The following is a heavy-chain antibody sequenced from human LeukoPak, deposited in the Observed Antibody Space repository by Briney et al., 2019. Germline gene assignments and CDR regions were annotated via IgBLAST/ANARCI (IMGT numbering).Heavy chain of an antibody. CDR3: ARHDGYSSAWSED. V-gene: IGHV5-51*01. CDR2: IYPGDSET. CDR1: GYSFATYW. J-gene: IGHJ4*02. Sequence: GESLKISCKGSGYSFATYWIGWVRQMPGKGLEWMGIIYPGDSETRYSPSFQGQVTISADKSISTAYLQWSSLKASDTAMYYCARHDGYSSAWSEDWSQGTLVTVSP. D-gene: IGHD6-19*01.